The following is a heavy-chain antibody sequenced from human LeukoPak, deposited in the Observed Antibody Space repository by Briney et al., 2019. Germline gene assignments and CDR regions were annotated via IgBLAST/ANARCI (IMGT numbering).Heavy chain of an antibody. CDR3: ARGPDDSGGYYSARAFDY. J-gene: IGHJ4*02. CDR2: IWYDGSNK. CDR1: GFTFSSYG. D-gene: IGHD3-22*01. V-gene: IGHV3-33*01. Sequence: PGGSLRLSCAASGFTFSSYGMHWVRQAPSKRLEWVAVIWYDGSNKYYADSVKGRFTISRDNSKNTLYLQMKSLRAEDTAVYYCARGPDDSGGYYSARAFDYWGQGTLVTVSS.